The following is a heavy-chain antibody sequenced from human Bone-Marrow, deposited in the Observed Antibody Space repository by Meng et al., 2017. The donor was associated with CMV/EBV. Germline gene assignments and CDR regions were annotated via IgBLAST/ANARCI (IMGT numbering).Heavy chain of an antibody. D-gene: IGHD1-7*01. Sequence: ASVKVSCKASGYTFTGYYMHWVRQAPGQGLEWMGWINPNSGGTNYAQKFQGRVTMTRDTSISTAYMELSRLRSDDTAVYYCARTWSYNWNYVGAYYFDYWGQETLVTGSS. CDR3: ARTWSYNWNYVGAYYFDY. V-gene: IGHV1-2*02. J-gene: IGHJ4*02. CDR2: INPNSGGT. CDR1: GYTFTGYY.